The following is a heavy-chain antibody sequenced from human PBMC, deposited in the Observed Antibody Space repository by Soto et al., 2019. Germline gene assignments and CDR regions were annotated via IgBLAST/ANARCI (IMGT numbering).Heavy chain of an antibody. V-gene: IGHV3-21*01. CDR3: ATSLAVQLGYYGMDV. CDR1: GFTFSSYS. Sequence: GGSLRLSCAASGFTFSSYSPYWVRQAPGKGLEWVSSISGGGRDIKYGDSVKGRFIISRDNAMDSLHLQMYSLRADDTAIYFCATSLAVQLGYYGMDVWGPGTTVTVSS. D-gene: IGHD6-6*01. J-gene: IGHJ6*02. CDR2: ISGGGRDI.